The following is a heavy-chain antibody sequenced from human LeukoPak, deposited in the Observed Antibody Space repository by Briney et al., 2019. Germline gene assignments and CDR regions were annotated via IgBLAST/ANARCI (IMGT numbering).Heavy chain of an antibody. J-gene: IGHJ4*02. Sequence: PPETLSLTCTVSGDSISSDYWSWIRQPPGKGLEWIGYSGSTNYNPSLKSRVTISVDTAKNQFSLKLTSVTTADTAVYFCARAGDTVYYFDYWGQGTLVIVSA. CDR3: ARAGDTVYYFDY. D-gene: IGHD2-21*02. CDR1: GDSISSDY. V-gene: IGHV4-59*01. CDR2: SGST.